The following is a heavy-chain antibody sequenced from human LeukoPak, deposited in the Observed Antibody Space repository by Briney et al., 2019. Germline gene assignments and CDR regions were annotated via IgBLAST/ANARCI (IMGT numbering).Heavy chain of an antibody. Sequence: SETLSLTCAVYGGSFSGYYWSWIRQPPGKGLEWIGEINHSGSTNYNPSLESRVTISVDTSKNQFSLKLSSVTAADTAVYYCASSGWYGVYWGQGTLVTVSS. D-gene: IGHD6-19*01. CDR1: GGSFSGYY. V-gene: IGHV4-34*01. CDR2: INHSGST. J-gene: IGHJ4*02. CDR3: ASSGWYGVY.